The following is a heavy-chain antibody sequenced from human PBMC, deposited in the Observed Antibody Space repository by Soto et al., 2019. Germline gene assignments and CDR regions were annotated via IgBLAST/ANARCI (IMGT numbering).Heavy chain of an antibody. CDR3: XXXXXXXXYCSGGSCYPDY. D-gene: IGHD2-15*01. Sequence: QVQLVESGGGVVQPGRSLRLSCAASGFTFSNYXXXXXXXXXXXXXEWVAVIWYEGSNKYYADSVKGRFTISRDNSKXXXXXXXXXXXXXXTXXYYXXXXXXXXXYCSGGSCYPDYWGQGSLVTVSS. V-gene: IGHV3-33*01. CDR1: GFTFSNYX. CDR2: IWYEGSNK. J-gene: IGHJ4*02.